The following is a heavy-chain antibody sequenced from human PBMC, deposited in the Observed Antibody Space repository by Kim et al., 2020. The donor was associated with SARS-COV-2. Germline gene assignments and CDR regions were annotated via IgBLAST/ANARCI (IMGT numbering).Heavy chain of an antibody. Sequence: STYYNPSLKSRVTISVDTSKNQFSLKLSSVTAADTAVYYCARGLWFGVDYWGQGTLVTVSS. V-gene: IGHV4-39*01. J-gene: IGHJ4*02. D-gene: IGHD3-10*01. CDR3: ARGLWFGVDY. CDR2: ST.